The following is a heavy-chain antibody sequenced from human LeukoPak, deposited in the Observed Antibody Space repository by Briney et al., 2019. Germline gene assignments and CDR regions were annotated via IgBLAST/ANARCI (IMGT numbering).Heavy chain of an antibody. CDR2: IYHSGST. CDR3: ARHSLAVPYDI. D-gene: IGHD1-1*01. CDR1: GYSISSGYY. Sequence: PSETLSLTCTVSGYSISSGYYWGWIRQPPGKGLEWIGSIYHSGSTYYNPSLKSRVTISVDTSKNQFSLKLSSVTAADTAVYYCARHSLAVPYDIWGQGTMVTVSS. J-gene: IGHJ3*02. V-gene: IGHV4-38-2*02.